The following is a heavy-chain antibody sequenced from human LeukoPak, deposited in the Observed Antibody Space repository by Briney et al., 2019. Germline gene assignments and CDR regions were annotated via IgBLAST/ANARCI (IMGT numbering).Heavy chain of an antibody. J-gene: IGHJ3*02. CDR3: ARDGLWSTVTTLDAFDI. CDR2: ISAYNGNT. D-gene: IGHD4-17*01. Sequence: ASVKVSCTASDYTFTSYGISWVRQAPGQGLEWMGWISAYNGNTNYAQKLQGRVTMTTDTSTSTAYMELRSLRSDDTAVYYCARDGLWSTVTTLDAFDIWGQGTMVTVSS. CDR1: DYTFTSYG. V-gene: IGHV1-18*01.